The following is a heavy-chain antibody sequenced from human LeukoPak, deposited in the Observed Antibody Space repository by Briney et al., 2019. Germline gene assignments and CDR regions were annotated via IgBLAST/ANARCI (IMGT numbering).Heavy chain of an antibody. Sequence: GGSLRLSCAASGFPFSSYWMSWVRQAPGKGLEWVANIRHDGSETYYVDSLRGRFTISRDNSKNTLYLQMNSLRAEDTAVYYCARGGLWFGELFDYWGQGTLVTVSS. CDR1: GFPFSSYW. CDR2: IRHDGSET. J-gene: IGHJ4*02. D-gene: IGHD3-10*01. CDR3: ARGGLWFGELFDY. V-gene: IGHV3-7*01.